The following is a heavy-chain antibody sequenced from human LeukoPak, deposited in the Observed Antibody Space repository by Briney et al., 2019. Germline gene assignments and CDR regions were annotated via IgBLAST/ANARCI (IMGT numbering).Heavy chain of an antibody. V-gene: IGHV3-15*01. CDR3: TASITIFGVAAYYFDY. CDR2: IKSKTDGGTT. Sequence: GGSLRLSCAASGFTFSNAWMSWVRQAPGKGLEWVVRIKSKTDGGTTDYAAPVKGRFTISRDDSKNTLYLQMNSLKTEDTAVYYCTASITIFGVAAYYFDYWGQGTLVTVSS. D-gene: IGHD3-3*01. CDR1: GFTFSNAW. J-gene: IGHJ4*02.